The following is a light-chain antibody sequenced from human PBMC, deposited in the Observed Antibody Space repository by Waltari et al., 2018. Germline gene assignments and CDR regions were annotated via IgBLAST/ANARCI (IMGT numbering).Light chain of an antibody. CDR1: TSDVGGYNY. J-gene: IGLJ3*02. Sequence: QSALTQPASVSGSPGQSITISCTGTTSDVGGYNYVSSYQQHPGNVPKLLIFDVSNRPSGVSNRFSGSKSGNAASLTMSGLQAEDESDYYCCSFTSRSTWVFGGGTKLTVL. V-gene: IGLV2-14*01. CDR3: CSFTSRSTWV. CDR2: DVS.